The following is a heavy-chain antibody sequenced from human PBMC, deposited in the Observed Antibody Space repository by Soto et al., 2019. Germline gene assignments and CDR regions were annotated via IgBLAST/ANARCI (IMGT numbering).Heavy chain of an antibody. J-gene: IGHJ4*02. CDR1: GVTFSRYA. D-gene: IGHD3-10*01. Sequence: PGGSLRLSCAGSGVTFSRYAIHWVRQAPGKGLEWVAVISRDGKNNYYVDSVKGRFTVSIDDSQNTLYLHMNSLRREDTAVYYCARSRNSAVADSFDFWGQGTLVTVSS. V-gene: IGHV3-30*04. CDR3: ARSRNSAVADSFDF. CDR2: ISRDGKNN.